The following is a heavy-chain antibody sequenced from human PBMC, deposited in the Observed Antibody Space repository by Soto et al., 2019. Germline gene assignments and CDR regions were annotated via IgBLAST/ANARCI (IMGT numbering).Heavy chain of an antibody. Sequence: EVQLVETGGGLIQPGGSLRLSCAASGFTVSSNYMSWVRQAPGKGLEWVSVIYSGGSTYYADSVKGRFTISRDNSKNTLYRQMNSLRAEDTAVYYCARQRGGGSGSYYKLTTGGYGMDVWGQGTTVTVSS. D-gene: IGHD3-10*01. CDR2: IYSGGST. CDR3: ARQRGGGSGSYYKLTTGGYGMDV. CDR1: GFTVSSNY. J-gene: IGHJ6*02. V-gene: IGHV3-53*02.